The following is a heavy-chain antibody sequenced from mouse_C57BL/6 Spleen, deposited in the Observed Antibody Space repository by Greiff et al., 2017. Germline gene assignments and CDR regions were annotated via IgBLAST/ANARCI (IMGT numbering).Heavy chain of an antibody. Sequence: QVQLQQSGPELVKPGASVKISCKASGYDFSSSWMNWVKQRPGKGLEWIGRIYPGDGDPKYNGKFQGKATLTADTSSSPAYMQLRSLTSEDSAVYFCAKEYGYFDYRGQGTTLTVSS. CDR1: GYDFSSSW. CDR3: AKEYGYFDY. V-gene: IGHV1-82*01. J-gene: IGHJ2*01. D-gene: IGHD1-1*02. CDR2: IYPGDGDP.